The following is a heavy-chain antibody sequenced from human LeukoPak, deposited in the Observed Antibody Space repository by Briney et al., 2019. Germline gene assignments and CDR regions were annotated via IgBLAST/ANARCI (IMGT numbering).Heavy chain of an antibody. Sequence: PGGSLRLSCAAAGFTFSSYGMHWVRQAPGKGLEWVAVIWYDGSNKYYADCGKGRFTISRDNTKNTLYLQMNSLRAEDTAVYYCARGAYYYDSSGYYLVPTDFDYWGQGTLVTVSS. D-gene: IGHD3-22*01. CDR1: GFTFSSYG. V-gene: IGHV3-33*01. CDR3: ARGAYYYDSSGYYLVPTDFDY. J-gene: IGHJ4*02. CDR2: IWYDGSNK.